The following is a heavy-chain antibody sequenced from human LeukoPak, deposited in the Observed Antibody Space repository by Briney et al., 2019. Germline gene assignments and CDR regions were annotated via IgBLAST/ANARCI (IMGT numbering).Heavy chain of an antibody. CDR3: ARDMVLPGDQDYYYYGMDV. V-gene: IGHV3-74*01. Sequence: GGSLRLSCAASGFTFSSYWMNWVRQAPGKGLVWVSRIASDGSSTTYADSVKGRFTISRDDAKNTLYLQMNSLRAEDTAVYYCARDMVLPGDQDYYYYGMDVWGQGTTVTVSS. J-gene: IGHJ6*02. CDR2: IASDGSST. D-gene: IGHD7-27*01. CDR1: GFTFSSYW.